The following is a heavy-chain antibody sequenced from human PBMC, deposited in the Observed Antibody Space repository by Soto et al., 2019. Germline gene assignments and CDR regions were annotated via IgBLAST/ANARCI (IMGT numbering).Heavy chain of an antibody. Sequence: EVQVLESGGGLVQPGGSLRLSCAASGFTFSTYAMSWVRQAPGKGLEWVSSITGSGSGSGINTYYADSVKGRFTISRDNSKNTLYLQMQSLRVDDTAVYYCAKSGAVADACDFWGQGTMVTVSS. J-gene: IGHJ3*01. CDR2: ITGSGSGSGINT. D-gene: IGHD6-19*01. CDR1: GFTFSTYA. V-gene: IGHV3-23*01. CDR3: AKSGAVADACDF.